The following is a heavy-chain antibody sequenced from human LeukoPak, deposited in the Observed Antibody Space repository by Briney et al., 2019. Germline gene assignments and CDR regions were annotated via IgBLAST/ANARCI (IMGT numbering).Heavy chain of an antibody. D-gene: IGHD3-22*01. V-gene: IGHV1-18*01. CDR1: GYKFTSYG. CDR2: ISGFRGNT. CDR3: ARDFLSYDGTENHYDDTFDI. Sequence: ASVKVSCKASGYKFTSYGLSWVRQAPGQGLEWMGWISGFRGNTNYAQKFQGRVTMTTDTSTTTAYMELRSLSSDDTAVYFCARDFLSYDGTENHYDDTFDIWGQGTMVTVSS. J-gene: IGHJ3*02.